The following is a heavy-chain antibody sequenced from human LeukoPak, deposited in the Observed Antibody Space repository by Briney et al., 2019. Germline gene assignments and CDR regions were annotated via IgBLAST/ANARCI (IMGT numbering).Heavy chain of an antibody. CDR3: AREGRGYSYGSLWD. CDR2: VKQDGSEK. CDR1: GFTFSSYW. Sequence: GGSLRLSCAASGFTFSSYWMSWVRQAPGKGLEWVANVKQDGSEKYYVDSVKGRFTISRDNAKNSLYLQMNSLRAEDTAVYYCAREGRGYSYGSLWDWGQGTLVTVSS. J-gene: IGHJ4*02. D-gene: IGHD5-18*01. V-gene: IGHV3-7*01.